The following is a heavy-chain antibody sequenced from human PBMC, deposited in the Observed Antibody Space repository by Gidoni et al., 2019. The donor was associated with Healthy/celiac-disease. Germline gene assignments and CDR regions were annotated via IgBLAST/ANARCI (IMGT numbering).Heavy chain of an antibody. D-gene: IGHD6-19*01. CDR3: ARGRENSSGWYGPGPNHFDY. J-gene: IGHJ4*02. Sequence: QVQLQESGPGLVKPSETLSLTCTVSGGSISSYYWSWIRQPPGKGLEWIGYIDYSGSTNYNPSLKSRVTISVDTSKNQFSLKLSSVTAADTAVYYCARGRENSSGWYGPGPNHFDYWGQGTLVTVSS. CDR2: IDYSGST. CDR1: GGSISSYY. V-gene: IGHV4-59*01.